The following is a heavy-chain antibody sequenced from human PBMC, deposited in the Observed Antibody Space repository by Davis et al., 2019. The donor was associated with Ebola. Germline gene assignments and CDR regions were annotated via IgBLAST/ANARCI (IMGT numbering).Heavy chain of an antibody. CDR1: DGSLNSRRFY. D-gene: IGHD3-22*01. V-gene: IGHV4-39*01. J-gene: IGHJ5*02. CDR3: ASPLDGTYYSNS. CDR2: IFPSGTT. Sequence: MPGGSLRLSCSVPDGSLNSRRFYWAWIRQSPGKGLEWIGSIFPSGTTYYTPSFKSRVIISIDRPRNQFSLRVASLTAADTAVYFCASPLDGTYYSNSWGQGILVTVSP.